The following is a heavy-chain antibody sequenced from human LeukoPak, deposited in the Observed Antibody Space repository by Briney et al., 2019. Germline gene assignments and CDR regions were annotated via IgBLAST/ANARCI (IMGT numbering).Heavy chain of an antibody. CDR1: GFTFSSYA. J-gene: IGHJ4*02. CDR3: AKEVEYSSSSDYFDY. CDR2: ISGSGSST. D-gene: IGHD6-6*01. Sequence: GVSLRLSCAASGFTFSSYAMSWVRQAPGKGLEWVSAISGSGSSTYYADSVKGRFTISRDNSKNTLYLQMNSLRAEDTAVYYCAKEVEYSSSSDYFDYWGQGTLVTVSS. V-gene: IGHV3-23*01.